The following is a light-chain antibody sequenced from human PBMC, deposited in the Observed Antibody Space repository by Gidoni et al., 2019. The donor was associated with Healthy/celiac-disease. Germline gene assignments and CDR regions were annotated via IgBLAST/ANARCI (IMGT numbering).Light chain of an antibody. CDR2: GNI. CDR3: QSYDSSLSGYVL. V-gene: IGLV1-40*01. J-gene: IGLJ2*01. CDR1: SSNIGAGYY. Sequence: QPVLTQPPSVSWAPGQRVTISCTGSSSNIGAGYYVHWYKQLPGTAPKRLIYGNINRPSGVPDRFSGSKSATSASLAITGLQAEDEADYYCQSYDSSLSGYVLFGGGTKLTVL.